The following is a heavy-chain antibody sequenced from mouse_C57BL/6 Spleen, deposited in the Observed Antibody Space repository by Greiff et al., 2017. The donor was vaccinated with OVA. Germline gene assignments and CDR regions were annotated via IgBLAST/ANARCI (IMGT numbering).Heavy chain of an antibody. CDR2: INPNNGGT. Sequence: EVQLQQSGPELVKPGASVKIPCKASGYTFTDYNMDWVKQSHGKSLEWIGDINPNNGGTISNQQFKGKATLTVDKSSSTAYMELRSLTSEDTAVYYCARRDGNYWFAYWGQGTLVTVSA. D-gene: IGHD2-1*01. CDR3: ARRDGNYWFAY. J-gene: IGHJ3*01. V-gene: IGHV1-18*01. CDR1: GYTFTDYN.